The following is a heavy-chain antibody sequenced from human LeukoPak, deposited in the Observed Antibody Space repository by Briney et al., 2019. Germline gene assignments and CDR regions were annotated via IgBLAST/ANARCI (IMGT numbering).Heavy chain of an antibody. Sequence: SESLSLTCTVSGGSISSGGYYWSWIRQPPGKGLEWIGYIYHSGSTYYNPSLKSRVTISVDRFKNQFSLKLSSVTAADTAVYYCARVSLGGSAAGSDYWGQGTLVTVSS. CDR2: IYHSGST. D-gene: IGHD6-13*01. J-gene: IGHJ4*02. CDR3: ARVSLGGSAAGSDY. V-gene: IGHV4-30-2*01. CDR1: GGSISSGGYY.